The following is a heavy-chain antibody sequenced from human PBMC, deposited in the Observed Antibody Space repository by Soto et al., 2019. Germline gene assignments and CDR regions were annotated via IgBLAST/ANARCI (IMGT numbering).Heavy chain of an antibody. V-gene: IGHV7-4-1*01. CDR1: GYTFTSYA. Sequence: GASVKGSCPASGYTFTSYAINWLLQAPGQKLEWMGWINTNTGNPTYAQGFTGRFVFSLDTSVSTAYLQICSLKAEDTAVYYCARSTSKYYDVGCGAYYYYYGMEGWGQGTTVTV. CDR2: INTNTGNP. CDR3: ARSTSKYYDVGCGAYYYYYGMEG. J-gene: IGHJ6*02. D-gene: IGHD3-3*01.